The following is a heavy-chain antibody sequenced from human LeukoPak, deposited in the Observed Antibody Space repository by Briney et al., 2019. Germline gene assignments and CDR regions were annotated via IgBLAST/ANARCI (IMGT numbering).Heavy chain of an antibody. Sequence: ASVKVPCKASGGTFSSYAISWVRQAPGQGLEWMGRIIPILGIANYAQKFQGRVTITADKSTSTAYMELSSLRSEDTAVYYCARRSPDIVVVTANPKTLDAFDIWGQGTMVTVSS. D-gene: IGHD2-21*02. V-gene: IGHV1-69*04. J-gene: IGHJ3*02. CDR1: GGTFSSYA. CDR3: ARRSPDIVVVTANPKTLDAFDI. CDR2: IIPILGIA.